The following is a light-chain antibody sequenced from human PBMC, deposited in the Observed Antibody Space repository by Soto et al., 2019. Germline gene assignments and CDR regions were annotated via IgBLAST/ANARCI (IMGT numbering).Light chain of an antibody. V-gene: IGLV1-51*01. CDR2: DTN. CDR3: GTWDSSLSAVV. CDR1: SSNIGSYH. Sequence: QSVLTQPPSVSAAPGRKVSISCSGSSSNIGSYHVSWYQQLPGSAPKLLIYDTNERPSGIPDRFSGSRSGTSATLGITGLQTGDEADYYCGTWDSSLSAVVFGGGTKVTVL. J-gene: IGLJ2*01.